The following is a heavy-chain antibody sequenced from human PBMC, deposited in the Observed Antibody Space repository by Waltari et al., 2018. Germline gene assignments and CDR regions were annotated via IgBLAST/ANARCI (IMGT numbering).Heavy chain of an antibody. CDR2: IYYSGST. V-gene: IGHV4-59*01. J-gene: IGHJ4*02. D-gene: IGHD1-26*01. Sequence: YMSWIRQPPGKGLEWIGYIYYSGSTNYNPSLKSRVTISVDTSKNQFSLKLSSVTAADTAVYYCARASIVGATGHFDYWGQGTLVTVSS. CDR1: Y. CDR3: ARASIVGATGHFDY.